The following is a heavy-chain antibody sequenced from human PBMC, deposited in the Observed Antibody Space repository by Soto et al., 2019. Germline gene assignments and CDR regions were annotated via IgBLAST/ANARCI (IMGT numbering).Heavy chain of an antibody. Sequence: QVQLVQSGAEVKKPGASVKVSCKASGYTFTSYAMHWVRQAPGQRLEWMGWINAGNGNTKYSQKFQGRVTITRDTSASTAYMELSSLRSEDTAVYYCARAVFGEPLNYYGMDVWGQGTTVTVSS. CDR3: ARAVFGEPLNYYGMDV. J-gene: IGHJ6*02. V-gene: IGHV1-3*01. D-gene: IGHD3-10*02. CDR2: INAGNGNT. CDR1: GYTFTSYA.